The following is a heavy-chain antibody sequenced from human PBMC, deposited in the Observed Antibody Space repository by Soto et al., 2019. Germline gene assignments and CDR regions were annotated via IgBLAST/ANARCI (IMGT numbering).Heavy chain of an antibody. V-gene: IGHV3-48*01. D-gene: IGHD3-10*01. J-gene: IGHJ4*02. CDR1: GFTFSSNS. CDR3: ARDISVYFFNY. CDR2: ISSSGSNI. Sequence: GGSLRLSCAASGFTFSSNSMNWVRQAPGKGLEWVSYISSSGSNIYYADSVKGRFTISRDNAKNSLYLQMNSLRAEDTAVYYCARDISVYFFNYWGQGALVTVSS.